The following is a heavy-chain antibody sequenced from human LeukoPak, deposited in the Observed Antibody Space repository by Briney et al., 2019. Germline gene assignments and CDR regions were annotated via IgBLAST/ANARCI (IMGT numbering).Heavy chain of an antibody. Sequence: PGGSLRLSCAASGLTLSRCAMSWVRQAPGKGLVWVSHINSDGTSVSYADSVKGRFTISRDNAKNTLYLQMNSLRAEETAVYYCVRDRGYNYGLYYFDYWGQGALVTVSS. CDR2: INSDGTSV. CDR3: VRDRGYNYGLYYFDY. D-gene: IGHD5-18*01. V-gene: IGHV3-74*01. J-gene: IGHJ4*02. CDR1: GLTLSRCA.